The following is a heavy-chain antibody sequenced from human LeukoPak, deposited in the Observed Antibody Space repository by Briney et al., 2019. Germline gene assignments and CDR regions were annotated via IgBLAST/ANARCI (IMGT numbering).Heavy chain of an antibody. V-gene: IGHV3-23*01. CDR2: VNYNGRNT. CDR1: GFTFSIYT. CDR3: AKDGRCPDTICPTNIAVAGYVDS. J-gene: IGHJ4*02. Sequence: GGSLRLSCAASGFTFSIYTMNWVRQAPGKGLEWVSIVNYNGRNTYYADSVKGRFTISRDHSKNMVYLQMNRLRAEDTAIYYCAKDGRCPDTICPTNIAVAGYVDSWGQGTLVTVSS. D-gene: IGHD6-19*01.